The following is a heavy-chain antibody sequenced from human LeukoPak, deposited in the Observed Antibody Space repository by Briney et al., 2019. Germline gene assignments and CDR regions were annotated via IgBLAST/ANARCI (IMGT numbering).Heavy chain of an antibody. V-gene: IGHV3-30*02. D-gene: IGHD1-26*01. Sequence: GGSLRLSCAASGFTFSSYGMHWVRQAPGKGLEWVAFIRYDGSNKYYPDSVKGRFTISRDNSKNTLYLQMNSLRAEDTAVYYCAKGATGYYHYYMDVWGKGTTVTISS. J-gene: IGHJ6*03. CDR1: GFTFSSYG. CDR2: IRYDGSNK. CDR3: AKGATGYYHYYMDV.